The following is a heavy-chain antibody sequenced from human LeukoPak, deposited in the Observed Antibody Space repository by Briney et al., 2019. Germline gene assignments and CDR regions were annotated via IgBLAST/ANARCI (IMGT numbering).Heavy chain of an antibody. CDR1: GYTFTNYY. CDR3: ARGGDHFDY. Sequence: ASVKVSCKASGYTFTNYYIQWVRQAPGQGLEWMGIINPSGGSTSYAQNFQGRVTMTRDASTSTVYMELRSLRSDDTAVYYCARGGDHFDYWGQGTLVTVSS. V-gene: IGHV1-46*01. J-gene: IGHJ4*02. D-gene: IGHD2-21*02. CDR2: INPSGGST.